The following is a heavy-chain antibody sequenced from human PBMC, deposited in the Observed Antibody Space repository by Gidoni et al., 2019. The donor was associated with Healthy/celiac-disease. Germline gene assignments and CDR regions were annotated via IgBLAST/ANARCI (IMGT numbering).Heavy chain of an antibody. CDR1: GYTFTSYG. V-gene: IGHV1-18*01. CDR3: ARGPRGEGYYYDSSGYPDY. Sequence: QVQLVQSGAEVKKPGASVKVSCKDSGYTFTSYGISWVRQAPGQGLEWMGWISAYNGNTNYAQKLQGRVTMTTDTSTSTAYMELRSLRSDDTAVYYCARGPRGEGYYYDSSGYPDYWGQGTLVTVSS. D-gene: IGHD3-22*01. J-gene: IGHJ4*02. CDR2: ISAYNGNT.